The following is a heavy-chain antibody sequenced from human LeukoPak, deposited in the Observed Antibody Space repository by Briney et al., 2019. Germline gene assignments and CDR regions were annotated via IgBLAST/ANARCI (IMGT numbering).Heavy chain of an antibody. J-gene: IGHJ4*02. D-gene: IGHD5-18*01. CDR2: ISWNSGSI. CDR1: GFTFDDYA. V-gene: IGHV3-9*01. Sequence: PGRSLRLSCAASGFTFDDYAMHWVRQAPGKGLEWVSGISWNSGSIGYADSVKGRFTISRDNAKNSLYLQMNSLRAEDTALYYCARDDEYSYGWFDYWGQGTLVTVSS. CDR3: ARDDEYSYGWFDY.